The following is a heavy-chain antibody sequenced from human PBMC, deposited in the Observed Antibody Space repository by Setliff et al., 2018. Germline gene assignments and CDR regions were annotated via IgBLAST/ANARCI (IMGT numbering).Heavy chain of an antibody. CDR3: ARDTGYLGLQFLEWLPTNGMDV. Sequence: SETLSLTCAVSGGSISSSNWWSWVRQPPGKGLEWIGEIYHSGSTNYNPSLKSRVTISVDKSKNQFSLKLSSVTAADTAVYYCARDTGYLGLQFLEWLPTNGMDVWGQGTTVTVSS. CDR1: GGSISSSNW. CDR2: IYHSGST. D-gene: IGHD3-3*01. J-gene: IGHJ6*02. V-gene: IGHV4-4*02.